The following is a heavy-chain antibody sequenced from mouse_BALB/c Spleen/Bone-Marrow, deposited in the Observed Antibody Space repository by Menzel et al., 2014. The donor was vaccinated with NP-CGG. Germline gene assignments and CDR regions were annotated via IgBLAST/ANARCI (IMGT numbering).Heavy chain of an antibody. D-gene: IGHD1-1*01. CDR1: GYTFSSYW. J-gene: IGHJ4*01. Sequence: VQGVESGAELMKPGASVKISCKATGYTFSSYWIEWVKQRPGHGLEWIGEILPGSGNTNYSEKFKDKATFTADTTSNTAYMQLSSLTSEDSAVYYCAREGITTVVEMDYWGQGTSVTVSS. CDR3: AREGITTVVEMDY. CDR2: ILPGSGNT. V-gene: IGHV1-9*01.